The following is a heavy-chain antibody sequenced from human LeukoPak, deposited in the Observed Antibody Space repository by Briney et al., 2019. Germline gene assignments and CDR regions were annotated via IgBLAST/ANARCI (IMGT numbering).Heavy chain of an antibody. CDR3: ARAQGGSYLHQVGLFDY. J-gene: IGHJ4*02. D-gene: IGHD1-26*01. Sequence: ASVKVSCKASGYTFTSYGISWVRQAPGQGFEWMGIINPSGGSTSYAQKFQGRVTMTRDTSTSTVYMELSSLRSEDTAVYYCARAQGGSYLHQVGLFDYWGQGTLVTVSS. CDR1: GYTFTSYG. CDR2: INPSGGST. V-gene: IGHV1-46*01.